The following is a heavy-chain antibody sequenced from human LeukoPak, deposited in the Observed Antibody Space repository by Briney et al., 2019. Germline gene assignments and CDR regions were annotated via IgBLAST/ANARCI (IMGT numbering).Heavy chain of an antibody. V-gene: IGHV4-30-4*08. Sequence: PSQTLSLTCSVSGGSISSGDYYWSWIRQPPGKGLEWIGYIYYSGSTYYNPSLKSRVTISVDTSKNQFSLKLSSVTAADTAVYYCARGFLEWLPIDYWGQGTLVTASS. CDR3: ARGFLEWLPIDY. CDR1: GGSISSGDYY. D-gene: IGHD3-3*01. J-gene: IGHJ4*02. CDR2: IYYSGST.